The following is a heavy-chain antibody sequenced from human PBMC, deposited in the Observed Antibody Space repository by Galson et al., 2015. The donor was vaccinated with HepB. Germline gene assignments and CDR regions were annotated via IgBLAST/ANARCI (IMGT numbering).Heavy chain of an antibody. V-gene: IGHV1-18*01. CDR1: GYTFTSYG. Sequence: SVKVSCKASGYTFTSYGISWVRQAPGQGLEWMGWISAYNGNTNYAQKLQGRVTMTTDTSTSTAYMELRSLRSDDTAVYYCARIPPRHSYGSGDWFDPWAREPWSPSPQ. CDR2: ISAYNGNT. D-gene: IGHD5-18*01. J-gene: IGHJ5*02. CDR3: ARIPPRHSYGSGDWFDP.